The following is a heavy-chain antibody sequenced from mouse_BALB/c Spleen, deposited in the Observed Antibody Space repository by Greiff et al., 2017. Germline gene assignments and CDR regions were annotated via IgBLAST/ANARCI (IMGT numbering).Heavy chain of an antibody. D-gene: IGHD1-1*01. V-gene: IGHV5-17*02. Sequence: EVQLVESGGGLVQPGGSRKLSCAASGFTFSSFGMHWVRQAPEKGLEWVAYISSGSSTIYYADTVKGRFTISRDNPKNTLFLQMTSLRSEDTAMYYCARGLLLRHYAMDYWGQGTSVTVSS. CDR2: ISSGSSTI. CDR3: ARGLLLRHYAMDY. CDR1: GFTFSSFG. J-gene: IGHJ4*01.